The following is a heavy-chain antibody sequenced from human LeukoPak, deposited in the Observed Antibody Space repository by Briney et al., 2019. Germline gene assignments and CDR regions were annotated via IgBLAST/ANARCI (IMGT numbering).Heavy chain of an antibody. CDR3: AKGEDYDILTGYRELDY. Sequence: PGGSLRLSCAASGFTFSSYAMHWVRQAPGKVLEWVAVISYDGSNKYYADSVKGRFTISRDNSKNTLYLQMNSLRAEDTAVYYCAKGEDYDILTGYRELDYWGQGTLVTVSS. D-gene: IGHD3-9*01. CDR1: GFTFSSYA. V-gene: IGHV3-30*04. J-gene: IGHJ4*02. CDR2: ISYDGSNK.